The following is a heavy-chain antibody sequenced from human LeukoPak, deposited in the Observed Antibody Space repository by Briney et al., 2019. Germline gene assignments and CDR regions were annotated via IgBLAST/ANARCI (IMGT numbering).Heavy chain of an antibody. CDR3: AREGFDGSMDY. CDR2: ISSSSSYI. Sequence: GGSLRLSCAASGFTLSSYSMNWVRQAPGKGLEWVSSISSSSSYIYYADSVKGRFTISRDNAKNSLYLQMNSLRAEDTAVYYCAREGFDGSMDYWGQGTLVTVSS. V-gene: IGHV3-21*01. J-gene: IGHJ4*02. D-gene: IGHD4-23*01. CDR1: GFTLSSYS.